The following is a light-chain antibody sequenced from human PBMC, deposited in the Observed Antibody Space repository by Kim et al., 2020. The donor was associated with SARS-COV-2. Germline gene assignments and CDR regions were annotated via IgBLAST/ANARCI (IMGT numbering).Light chain of an antibody. CDR3: QQSYTMPRT. V-gene: IGKV1-39*01. CDR2: AAS. J-gene: IGKJ1*01. Sequence: DIQMTQSPSSLSASVGDRVTITCWASQSITNYLNWYQQKPGKAPKVLIYAASTLQSGVPSRFSGSGSGTDFTLTISSLQPDDFATYYCQQSYTMPRTFGPGTKVDIK. CDR1: QSITNY.